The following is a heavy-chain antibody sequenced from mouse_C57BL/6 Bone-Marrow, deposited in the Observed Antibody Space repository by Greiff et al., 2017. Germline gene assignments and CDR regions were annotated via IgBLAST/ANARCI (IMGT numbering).Heavy chain of an antibody. D-gene: IGHD2-2*01. Sequence: QVQLQQSGPELVKPGASVKISCKASGYSFTSYYIHWVKQRPGPGLEWIGWIYPGSGNTKYNEKFKGKATLTADTSSSTAYMQLSSLTSEDSAVYYCARSGYWFAYWGQGTLVTVSA. CDR2: IYPGSGNT. CDR1: GYSFTSYY. V-gene: IGHV1-66*01. CDR3: ARSGYWFAY. J-gene: IGHJ3*01.